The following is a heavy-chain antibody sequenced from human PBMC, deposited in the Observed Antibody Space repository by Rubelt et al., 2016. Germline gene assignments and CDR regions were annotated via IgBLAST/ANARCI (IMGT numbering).Heavy chain of an antibody. Sequence: QLQLQESGPGLVKPSETLSLTCTVSGGSISSSSYYWGWIRQPPGKGLEWIGSIYYSGSTNYNPSLKSRGTISVDTSKNQFSLRLSSVTAADTAVYYCVSSSGSYQYFDYWGQGTLVTVSS. CDR3: VSSSGSYQYFDY. V-gene: IGHV4-39*07. CDR1: GGSISSSSYY. CDR2: IYYSGST. J-gene: IGHJ4*02. D-gene: IGHD1-26*01.